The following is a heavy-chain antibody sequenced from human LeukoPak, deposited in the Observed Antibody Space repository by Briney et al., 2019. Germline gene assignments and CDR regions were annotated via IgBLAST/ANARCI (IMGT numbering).Heavy chain of an antibody. CDR3: AREREYSSSIDP. J-gene: IGHJ5*02. CDR1: GGSISSYY. D-gene: IGHD6-13*01. Sequence: SETLSLTCTVSGGSISSYYWSWIRQPPGKGLDWIGYIYYSGSTNYNPSLKSRVTISVDTSKNQFSLKLSSVTAADTAVYYCAREREYSSSIDPWGQGTLVTVSS. CDR2: IYYSGST. V-gene: IGHV4-59*01.